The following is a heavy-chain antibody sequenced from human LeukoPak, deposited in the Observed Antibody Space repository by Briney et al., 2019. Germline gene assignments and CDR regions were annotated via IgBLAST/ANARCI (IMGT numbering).Heavy chain of an antibody. D-gene: IGHD6-25*01. CDR3: ASYSSGYFDY. CDR2: IYYSGST. Sequence: SETLSLTCTVSGGSISSYYWSWIRQPPGKGLEWIGYIYYSGSTNYNPSLKSRVTISVDTSKNQFSLKLSSVTAADTAVYYCASYSSGYFDYWGQGTLVTVSP. CDR1: GGSISSYY. J-gene: IGHJ4*02. V-gene: IGHV4-59*01.